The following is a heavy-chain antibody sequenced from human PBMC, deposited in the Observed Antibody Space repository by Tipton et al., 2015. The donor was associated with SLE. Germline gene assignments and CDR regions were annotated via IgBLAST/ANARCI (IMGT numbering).Heavy chain of an antibody. CDR2: IYTSGST. Sequence: TLSLTCTVSGGSISSGSYYWSWIRQPAGKGLEWIGRIYTSGSTNYNPSHKSRVTISVDTSKNQFSLKLSSVTAADTAVYYCARAPRYYYDSSYFDYWGQGTLVTVSS. J-gene: IGHJ4*02. V-gene: IGHV4-61*02. CDR1: GGSISSGSYY. D-gene: IGHD3-22*01. CDR3: ARAPRYYYDSSYFDY.